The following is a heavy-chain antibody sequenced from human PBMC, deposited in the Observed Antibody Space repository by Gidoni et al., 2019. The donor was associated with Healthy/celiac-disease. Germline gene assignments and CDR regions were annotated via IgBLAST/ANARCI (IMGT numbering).Heavy chain of an antibody. CDR2: IYPGDSDT. J-gene: IGHJ4*02. CDR3: ARQSGTAMVTDY. D-gene: IGHD5-18*01. CDR1: GYSFTSYW. Sequence: EVQLVPSGAEVIRPGESPTISCQGSGYSFTSYWSGWVRKMPGKGLAWMGIIYPGDSDTRYSPSFQGQVTISDNKSISNAYRQWSSLKAADTAMYYCARQSGTAMVTDYWGQGTLVTVSS. V-gene: IGHV5-51*01.